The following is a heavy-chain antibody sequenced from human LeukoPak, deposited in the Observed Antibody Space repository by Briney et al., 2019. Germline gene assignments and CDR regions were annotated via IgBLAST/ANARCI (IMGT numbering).Heavy chain of an antibody. J-gene: IGHJ4*02. D-gene: IGHD4-17*01. Sequence: SETLSLTCTVSGGSISSSSYYWGWILQPPGKGLEWIGSIYYSGSTYYNPSLKSRVTISVDTSKNQFSLKLSSVTAADTAVYYCARHDYGDYAGRLFDYWGQGTLVTVSS. CDR1: GGSISSSSYY. V-gene: IGHV4-39*01. CDR3: ARHDYGDYAGRLFDY. CDR2: IYYSGST.